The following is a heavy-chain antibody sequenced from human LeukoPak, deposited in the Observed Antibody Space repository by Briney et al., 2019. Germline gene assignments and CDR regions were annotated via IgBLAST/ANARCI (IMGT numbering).Heavy chain of an antibody. Sequence: GSLRLSCAASGFTFNTYWMAWIRQVPGKGLEWVANMKHDGSEIYYGGSVKGRFTISRDNAKNSLYLQMNSLRVEDTAVYYCARAAPGLRYFDWFNSYYGMDVWGQGTTVTVSS. CDR1: GFTFNTYW. J-gene: IGHJ6*02. V-gene: IGHV3-7*01. CDR3: ARAAPGLRYFDWFNSYYGMDV. D-gene: IGHD3-9*01. CDR2: MKHDGSEI.